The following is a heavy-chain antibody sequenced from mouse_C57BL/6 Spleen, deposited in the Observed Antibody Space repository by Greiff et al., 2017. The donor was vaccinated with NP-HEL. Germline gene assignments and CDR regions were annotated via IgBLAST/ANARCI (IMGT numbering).Heavy chain of an antibody. D-gene: IGHD2-2*01. V-gene: IGHV1-82*01. J-gene: IGHJ3*01. CDR2: IYPGDGDT. CDR1: GYAFSSSW. Sequence: VQLQQSGPELVKPGASVKISCKASGYAFSSSWMNWVKQRPGKGLEWIGRIYPGDGDTNYNGKFKGKATLTADKSSSTAYMQLSSLTSEDSAVYFCARGGYDEAYWGQGTLVTVSA. CDR3: ARGGYDEAY.